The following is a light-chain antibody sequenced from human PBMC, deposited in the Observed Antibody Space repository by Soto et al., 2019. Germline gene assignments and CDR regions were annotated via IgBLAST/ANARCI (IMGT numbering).Light chain of an antibody. V-gene: IGKV1-5*03. J-gene: IGKJ4*01. CDR1: QGISTW. Sequence: DIEMTQSPSTLSASVGDRVTITCRASQGISTWLAWYQQKPGKAPKLLIYKASSLEGGVPSRFSGSGSGTEFNITVSSLQPDDFATYYCQQYNTYPLTFGGGTKVDIK. CDR2: KAS. CDR3: QQYNTYPLT.